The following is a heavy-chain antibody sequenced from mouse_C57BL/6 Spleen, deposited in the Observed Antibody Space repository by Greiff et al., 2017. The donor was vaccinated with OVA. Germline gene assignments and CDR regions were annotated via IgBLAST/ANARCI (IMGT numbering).Heavy chain of an antibody. CDR3: ARYSRSVYYNYDRVWYFDV. J-gene: IGHJ1*03. CDR2: ISNKANGYTT. Sequence: EVMLVESGGGLVQPGGSLSLSCAASGFTFTDYYMSWVRQPPGKALEWLGFISNKANGYTTEYSASVKGRFTISRDNSQSILYLQMNALRAEDSATEYCARYSRSVYYNYDRVWYFDVWGTGTTVTVSS. V-gene: IGHV7-3*01. D-gene: IGHD2-4*01. CDR1: GFTFTDYY.